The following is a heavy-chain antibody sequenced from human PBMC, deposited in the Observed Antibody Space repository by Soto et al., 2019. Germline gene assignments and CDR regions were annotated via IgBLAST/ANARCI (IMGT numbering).Heavy chain of an antibody. V-gene: IGHV3-30*03. CDR3: ARPHAPSVSYGDPYFDY. CDR1: GFTFSSYG. Sequence: VGSLRLSCAASGFTFSSYGMHWVRQAPGKGLEWVAVISYDGSNKYYADSVKGRFTISRDNSKNTLYLQMNSLRAADTAVYYCARPHAPSVSYGDPYFDYWGQGTLVTVSS. CDR2: ISYDGSNK. J-gene: IGHJ4*02. D-gene: IGHD4-17*01.